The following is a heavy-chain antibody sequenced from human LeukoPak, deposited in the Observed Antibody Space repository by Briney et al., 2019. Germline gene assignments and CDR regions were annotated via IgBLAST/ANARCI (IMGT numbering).Heavy chain of an antibody. CDR2: INPNSCGT. V-gene: IGHV1-2*02. J-gene: IGHJ6*03. Sequence: ASVKVSCKASGYTFTGYYMHLVRQAPGQGLEWMGWINPNSCGTNYAQKFQGRVTMTRDTSISTAYMELSRLRSDDTAVYYCARAFYCSSTSCPSNPPYYYMDVWGKGTTVTVSS. CDR3: ARAFYCSSTSCPSNPPYYYMDV. CDR1: GYTFTGYY. D-gene: IGHD2-2*01.